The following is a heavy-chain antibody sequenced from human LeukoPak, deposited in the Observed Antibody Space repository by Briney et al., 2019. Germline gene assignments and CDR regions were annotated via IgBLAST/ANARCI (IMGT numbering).Heavy chain of an antibody. V-gene: IGHV6-1*01. CDR3: ARDRGGSSWYYFDN. J-gene: IGHJ4*02. CDR1: GESVSRDTAA. D-gene: IGHD6-13*01. CDR2: TYYRSKWYN. Sequence: SQTLSLTCAISGESVSRDTAAWNWVRPSPSRGLEWRGRTYYRSKWYNDYAVSVKSRITINPDTSKNQFSLQLNSVTPEDTAVYYCARDRGGSSWYYFDNWGQGSLVTVSS.